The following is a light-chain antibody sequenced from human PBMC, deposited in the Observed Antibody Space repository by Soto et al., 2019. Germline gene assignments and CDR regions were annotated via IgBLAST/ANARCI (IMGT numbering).Light chain of an antibody. V-gene: IGKV1D-13*01. CDR3: QQFNNYLIT. J-gene: IGKJ5*01. Sequence: AIQLTQSPSSLSASVGDRVTITCRASQGISSALAWYQQKPGKAPKLLIYDASSLKSGVPSRFSGSGSGTDFTLTISSLQPEDFATYYCQQFNNYLITFGQGTRLEIK. CDR1: QGISSA. CDR2: DAS.